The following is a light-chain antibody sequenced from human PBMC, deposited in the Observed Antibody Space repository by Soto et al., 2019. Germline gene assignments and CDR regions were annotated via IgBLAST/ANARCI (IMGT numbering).Light chain of an antibody. V-gene: IGKV3-15*01. J-gene: IGKJ1*01. CDR3: QQYTNWPPWT. Sequence: IVMTQSPAILSVSPGERATLSCRASQSVSSNLAWYQRRPGQAPRLLIYGASTRATGIPARFSGSGSGTEFTLTISSLQPEDFAVYYCQQYTNWPPWTFGQGTKVEIK. CDR1: QSVSSN. CDR2: GAS.